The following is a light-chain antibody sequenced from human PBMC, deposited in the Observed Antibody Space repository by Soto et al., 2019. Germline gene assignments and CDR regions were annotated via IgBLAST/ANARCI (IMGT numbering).Light chain of an antibody. Sequence: DIQMTQSPSSVSSSVGDRVTITCRASQGISTWLAWYQQKPGHAPKLLIYDASSLQSGVPSRFNGSGSGTDFPLTSSSLQPEDFAAYYCQQANRFPLTVGGGTKVQIK. CDR3: QQANRFPLT. J-gene: IGKJ4*01. CDR2: DAS. CDR1: QGISTW. V-gene: IGKV1-12*01.